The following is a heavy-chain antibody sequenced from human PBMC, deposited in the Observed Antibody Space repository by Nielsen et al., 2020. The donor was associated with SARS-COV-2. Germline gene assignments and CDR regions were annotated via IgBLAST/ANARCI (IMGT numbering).Heavy chain of an antibody. D-gene: IGHD6-19*01. CDR1: GFLFRDYE. CDR3: AKEREQWLIQALAPFGY. CDR2: ISSRSTTV. Sequence: LKIHCQGSGFLFRDYEMHWVRQIPGKGLAWVASISSRSTTVDYADAVRGRFTISRDNSKNTLHLQMNSLRSEDTAFYYCAKEREQWLIQALAPFGYWGQGTLVTVSS. J-gene: IGHJ4*02. V-gene: IGHV3-48*03.